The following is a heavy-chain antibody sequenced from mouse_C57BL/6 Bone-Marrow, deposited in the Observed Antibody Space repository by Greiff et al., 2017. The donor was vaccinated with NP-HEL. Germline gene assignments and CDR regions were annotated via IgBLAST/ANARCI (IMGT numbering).Heavy chain of an antibody. D-gene: IGHD1-1*01. V-gene: IGHV1-53*01. J-gene: IGHJ1*03. CDR2: INPSNGGT. CDR3: ARWNYGSIHWYFEV. CDR1: GYTFTSYW. Sequence: VQLQQPGTELVKPGASVKLSCKASGYTFTSYWMHWVKQRPGQGLEWIGNINPSNGGTNYNEKFKSKATLTVDKSSSTTYMQLRRLTSEDSAVYYSARWNYGSIHWYFEVWGTGATVTVSS.